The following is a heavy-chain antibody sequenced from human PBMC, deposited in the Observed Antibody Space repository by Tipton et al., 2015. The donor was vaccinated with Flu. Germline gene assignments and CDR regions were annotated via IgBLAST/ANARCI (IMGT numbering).Heavy chain of an antibody. J-gene: IGHJ4*02. Sequence: SLRLSCAASGFTSNNYAMHWVRQAPGKGLEWVAVISFDGSNKYYADSVKGRFTISRDNSNNTLYLQMNSLKPEDAALYYCARAARGGYRPIDYWGQGTLVTVSS. CDR3: ARAARGGYRPIDY. D-gene: IGHD5-24*01. V-gene: IGHV3-30*03. CDR1: GFTSNNYA. CDR2: ISFDGSNK.